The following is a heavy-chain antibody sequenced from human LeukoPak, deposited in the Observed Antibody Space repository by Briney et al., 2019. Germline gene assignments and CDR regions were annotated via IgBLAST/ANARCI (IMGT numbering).Heavy chain of an antibody. Sequence: GGSLRLSCKASGFTFSNYWMNWLRQAPGKGLEWVADIKQDGSEKYYADSVKGRFTISRDNAKNSLYLQMNSLRAGDTAVHYCGRDSPYSARGQPTDHWGQGALVTVSS. J-gene: IGHJ4*02. V-gene: IGHV3-7*01. CDR1: GFTFSNYW. CDR2: IKQDGSEK. D-gene: IGHD6-6*01. CDR3: GRDSPYSARGQPTDH.